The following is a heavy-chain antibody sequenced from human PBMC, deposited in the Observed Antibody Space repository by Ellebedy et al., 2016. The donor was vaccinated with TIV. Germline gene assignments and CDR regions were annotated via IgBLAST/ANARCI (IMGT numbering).Heavy chain of an antibody. D-gene: IGHD5-12*01. CDR1: GDRFKRYG. Sequence: ASVKVSCKASGDRFKRYGITWVRQAPGQGLEWMGAIIPVFGTANYAPKFQGRVTITADGSTSTAYMELTSLRSEDTALYYCTRGYSSYFYGFDHWGQGTLVTVSS. CDR2: IIPVFGTA. V-gene: IGHV1-69*13. J-gene: IGHJ4*02. CDR3: TRGYSSYFYGFDH.